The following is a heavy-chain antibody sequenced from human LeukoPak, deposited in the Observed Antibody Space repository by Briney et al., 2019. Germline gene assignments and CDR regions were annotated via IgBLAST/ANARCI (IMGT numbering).Heavy chain of an antibody. CDR1: GFTFSSYS. Sequence: KTGGSLRLSCAASGFTFSSYSMVWVRQAPGKGLEWVSSISSSSSYIYYADSVKGRFTISRDNAKNSLYLQMNSLRAEDTAVYYCARARATGNFDYWGQGTLVTVSS. CDR3: ARARATGNFDY. V-gene: IGHV3-21*01. J-gene: IGHJ4*02. D-gene: IGHD3-10*01. CDR2: ISSSSSYI.